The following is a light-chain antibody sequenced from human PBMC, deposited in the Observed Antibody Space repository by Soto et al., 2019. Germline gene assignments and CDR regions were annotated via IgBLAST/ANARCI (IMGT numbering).Light chain of an antibody. CDR2: DVS. Sequence: QSALTQPRSVSGSPGQSVTISCTGTSSDVGGYNYVSWYQQHPGKAPKLMIYDVSKRPSGVPDRFSGSKSGNTASLTISGLQAEDEADYYCCSYAGTNTDNVFGTGTKLTVL. CDR3: CSYAGTNTDNV. CDR1: SSDVGGYNY. J-gene: IGLJ1*01. V-gene: IGLV2-11*01.